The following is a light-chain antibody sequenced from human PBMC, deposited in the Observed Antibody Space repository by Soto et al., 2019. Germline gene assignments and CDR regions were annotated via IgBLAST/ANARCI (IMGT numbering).Light chain of an antibody. V-gene: IGKV3-20*01. CDR1: QSVSSSY. CDR3: QQYGSSPPVT. CDR2: GTS. J-gene: IGKJ5*01. Sequence: EIVLTQSPGTLSLSPGERATLSCRASQSVSSSYLAWYQQKPGQAPRLLIYGTSGRATGIPDRFSGSGSVTDVTLTISRLEPEDFAVYYCQQYGSSPPVTFGQGTRLEIK.